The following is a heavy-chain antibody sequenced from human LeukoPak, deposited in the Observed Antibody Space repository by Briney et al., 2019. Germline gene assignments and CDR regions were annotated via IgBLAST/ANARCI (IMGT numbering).Heavy chain of an antibody. CDR2: IYPGDSDT. D-gene: IGHD2-2*01. Sequence: GESLRISCKGSGYSFTSYWIGWVRQMPGKGLEWMGIIYPGDSDTRYSPSFQGQVTISADKSISTAYLQWSSLKASDTAMYYCASEGYCSSTSCSVAYWGQGTLVTVSS. CDR3: ASEGYCSSTSCSVAY. J-gene: IGHJ4*02. CDR1: GYSFTSYW. V-gene: IGHV5-51*01.